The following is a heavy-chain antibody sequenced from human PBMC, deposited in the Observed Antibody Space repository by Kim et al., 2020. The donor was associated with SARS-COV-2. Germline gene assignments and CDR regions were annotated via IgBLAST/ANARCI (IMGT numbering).Heavy chain of an antibody. Sequence: GGSLRLSCAASVFTFDDYAMHWVRQAPGKGPVWVSGISWNSGSIGYADPVKGRFTISRDNAKNSLYLQMNSLRAEDTALYYCANLPDAYGSGNYWGQGALVTVSS. V-gene: IGHV3-9*01. D-gene: IGHD3-10*01. CDR1: VFTFDDYA. J-gene: IGHJ4*02. CDR2: ISWNSGSI. CDR3: ANLPDAYGSGNY.